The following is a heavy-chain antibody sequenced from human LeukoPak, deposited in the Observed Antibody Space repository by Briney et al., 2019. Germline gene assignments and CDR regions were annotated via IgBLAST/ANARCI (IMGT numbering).Heavy chain of an antibody. D-gene: IGHD6-6*01. V-gene: IGHV4-39*01. CDR2: IYYSGST. Sequence: PSEILSLTCTVSGGSISSSSYYWGWIRQPPGKGLEWIGSIYYSGSTYYNPSLKSRVTISVDTSKNQFSLKLSSVTAADTAVYYCARRYSSSSPHFDYWGQGTLVTVSS. CDR3: ARRYSSSSPHFDY. J-gene: IGHJ4*02. CDR1: GGSISSSSYY.